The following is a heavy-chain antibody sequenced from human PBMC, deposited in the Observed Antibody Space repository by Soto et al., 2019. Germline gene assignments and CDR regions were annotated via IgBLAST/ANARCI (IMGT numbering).Heavy chain of an antibody. CDR2: ITPSGGRA. D-gene: IGHD6-6*01. V-gene: IGHV1-46*01. Sequence: QVQLVQSGAEVKKPGASVKVSCKASGYSFTNYYMHWVQQAPGQGLEWMGIITPSGGRANYAQKFQGRVTMTRDTSTSTVYMELSSLRSEDTAVYYCARGQYSSSSGNYFDYWGQGTLVTVSS. J-gene: IGHJ4*02. CDR1: GYSFTNYY. CDR3: ARGQYSSSSGNYFDY.